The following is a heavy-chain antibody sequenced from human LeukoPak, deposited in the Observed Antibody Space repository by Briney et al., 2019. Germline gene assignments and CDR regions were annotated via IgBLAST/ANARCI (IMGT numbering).Heavy chain of an antibody. CDR3: ARVGIVVRGVIMYNWFDP. CDR2: ISDSGGST. CDR1: GITLSNYG. J-gene: IGHJ5*02. D-gene: IGHD3-10*01. Sequence: GGSLRLSCAVSGITLSNYGMSWVRQAPGKGLEWVAGISDSGGSTNYADSVKGRFTISRDNPKNTLYLQMNSLRAEDTAVYYCARVGIVVRGVIMYNWFDPWGQGTLVTVSS. V-gene: IGHV3-23*01.